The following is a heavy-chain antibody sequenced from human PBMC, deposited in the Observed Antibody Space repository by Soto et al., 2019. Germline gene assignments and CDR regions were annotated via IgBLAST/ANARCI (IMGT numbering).Heavy chain of an antibody. CDR1: GFTFNSYG. CDR3: ARGTYFDR. CDR2: ITTNGLGT. J-gene: IGHJ4*02. D-gene: IGHD3-10*01. V-gene: IGHV3-64D*06. Sequence: GGSLRLSCSASGFTFNSYGFNWVRQAPGKGLEFVSSITTNGLGTNYADSVRGRFTISRDTSKNTVYLHMTSLSAEDTAVYYCARGTYFDRWGQGTLVTVSS.